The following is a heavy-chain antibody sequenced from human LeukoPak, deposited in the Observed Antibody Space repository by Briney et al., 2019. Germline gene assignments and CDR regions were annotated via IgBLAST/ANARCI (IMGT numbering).Heavy chain of an antibody. CDR2: IHYSGST. V-gene: IGHV4-59*01. Sequence: SETLSLTCSVSGDSISGYSWSWIRQPPGMGLEWIGYIHYSGSTTYNPSLKSRVTISVDPSKHQFSLSLTSVTAADTAVYYCARLNYYFYGTDVWGQGTSVTVSS. CDR3: ARLNYYFYGTDV. J-gene: IGHJ6*02. CDR1: GDSISGYS.